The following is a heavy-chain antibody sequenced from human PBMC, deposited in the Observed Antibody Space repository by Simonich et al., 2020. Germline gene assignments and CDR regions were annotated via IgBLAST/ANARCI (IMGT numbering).Heavy chain of an antibody. CDR3: ARHAGFAFDI. D-gene: IGHD6-13*01. CDR1: VGSISSSSSY. V-gene: IGHV4-39*01. CDR2: IYYSGST. J-gene: IGHJ3*02. Sequence: QLQLQESGPGLVKPSETLSLTCTVSVGSISSSSSYWGWIRQPPGKGLGWIGSIYYSGSTYTNPALKSRVTISVDTSKNQFSLKLSSVTAADTAVYYCARHAGFAFDIWGQGTMVTVSS.